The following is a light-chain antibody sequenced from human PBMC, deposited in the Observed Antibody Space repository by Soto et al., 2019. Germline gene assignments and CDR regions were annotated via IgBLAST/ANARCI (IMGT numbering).Light chain of an antibody. V-gene: IGKV4-1*01. CDR3: EEYYSSPGT. CDR2: WAS. J-gene: IGKJ1*01. CDR1: QSVLYSSNNKNY. Sequence: DIVMTQSPDSLAVSLGERATINCKSSQSVLYSSNNKNYLAWYQQKPGQPPKLLIYWASTRESGVPDRCSGSGSGRDFTLTTSTLQAEDVAVYYCEEYYSSPGTFGHGTTVEIK.